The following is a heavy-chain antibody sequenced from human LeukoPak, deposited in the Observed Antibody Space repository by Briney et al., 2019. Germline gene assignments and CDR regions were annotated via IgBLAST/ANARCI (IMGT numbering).Heavy chain of an antibody. CDR2: ISSSSSYI. CDR1: GFTFSSYS. V-gene: IGHV3-21*01. D-gene: IGHD3-10*01. CDR3: ARMVRGVIIGWFDP. J-gene: IGHJ5*02. Sequence: GGSLRLSCAASGFTFSSYSMNWVRQAPGKGLEWVSSISSSSSYIYYADSVKGRFTISRDNAKDSLYLQMNSLRAEDTAVYYCARMVRGVIIGWFDPWGQGTLVTVSS.